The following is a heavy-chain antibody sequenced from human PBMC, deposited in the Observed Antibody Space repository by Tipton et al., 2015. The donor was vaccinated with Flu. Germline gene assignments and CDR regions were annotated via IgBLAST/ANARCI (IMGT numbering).Heavy chain of an antibody. CDR2: INHSGST. V-gene: IGHV4-34*01. CDR3: ARASVLDKSITMTGFDP. CDR1: GGSFSGYY. D-gene: IGHD3-22*01. Sequence: TLSLTCAVYGGSFSGYYWSWIRQPPGKGLEWIGEINHSGSTNYNPSLKSRVTISVDTSKNQFSLKLSSVTAADTAVYYCARASVLDKSITMTGFDPWGQGTLVTVSS. J-gene: IGHJ5*02.